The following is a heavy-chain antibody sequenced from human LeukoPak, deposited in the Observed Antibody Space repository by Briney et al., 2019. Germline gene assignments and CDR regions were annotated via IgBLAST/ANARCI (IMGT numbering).Heavy chain of an antibody. J-gene: IGHJ4*02. CDR1: GYTFVSYD. Sequence: PQASVKVSCKASGYTFVSYDINWVRQAPGQGLEWMGMIYPRDGSTSYAQKFQGRVTVTRDTSTSTVHMELSGLRSEDTAVYYCARDQEGFDYWGQGTLVTVSS. V-gene: IGHV1-46*01. CDR2: IYPRDGST. CDR3: ARDQEGFDY.